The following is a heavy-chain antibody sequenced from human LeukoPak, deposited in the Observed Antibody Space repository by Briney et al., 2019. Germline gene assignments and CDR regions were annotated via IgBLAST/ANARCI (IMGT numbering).Heavy chain of an antibody. CDR3: ARSNSGYDFFGY. CDR2: IFYSGST. D-gene: IGHD5-12*01. Sequence: SETLSLTCTVSGGSIGSYYWSWVRQPPGRGLEWSGYIFYSGSTNYNPSLKSRVTISVDTSKNQFSLKLSSVTAADTAVYYCARSNSGYDFFGYWGQGTLVTVSS. CDR1: GGSIGSYY. V-gene: IGHV4-59*01. J-gene: IGHJ4*02.